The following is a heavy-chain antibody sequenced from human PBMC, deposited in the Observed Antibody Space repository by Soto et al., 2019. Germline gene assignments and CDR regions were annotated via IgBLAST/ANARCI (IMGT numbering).Heavy chain of an antibody. D-gene: IGHD6-19*01. CDR3: ARRSPGIAVARFNLYYFDY. CDR2: ISAYNGNT. V-gene: IGHV1-18*01. Sequence: GASVKVSCKASGYTFTSYGISWVRQAPGQGLEWMGWISAYNGNTNYAQKLQGRVTMTTDTSTSTAYMELRSLRSDDTAVYYCARRSPGIAVARFNLYYFDYWGQGTLVTVSS. J-gene: IGHJ4*02. CDR1: GYTFTSYG.